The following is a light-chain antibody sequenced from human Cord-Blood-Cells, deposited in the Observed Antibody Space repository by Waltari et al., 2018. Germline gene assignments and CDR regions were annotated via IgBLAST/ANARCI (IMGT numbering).Light chain of an antibody. J-gene: IGKJ5*01. Sequence: EIVLTQSPATLSLSPGDRATLSCRASQSVSSYLAWYQQKPGQAPRLLIYDASNRATGIPARFSGSGSGTDFTLTISSLEPEEFAVYYCQQRSNWPLFGQGTRLEIK. CDR1: QSVSSY. CDR2: DAS. CDR3: QQRSNWPL. V-gene: IGKV3-11*01.